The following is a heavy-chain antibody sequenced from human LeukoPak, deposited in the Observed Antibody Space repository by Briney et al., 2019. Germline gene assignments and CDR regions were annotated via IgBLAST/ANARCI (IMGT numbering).Heavy chain of an antibody. CDR2: IYIGDNP. V-gene: IGHV3-53*05. J-gene: IGHJ4*02. CDR3: VKEGISAAGRTKHFDY. CDR1: GLTVSSSY. D-gene: IGHD6-13*01. Sequence: GGSLRLSCAASGLTVSSSYMSWVRQAPGKGLEWVSIIYIGDNPHCADSVKGRFTISRDNSKNTLYLQLSSLRADDTAVYYCVKEGISAAGRTKHFDYWGQGTLVTVSS.